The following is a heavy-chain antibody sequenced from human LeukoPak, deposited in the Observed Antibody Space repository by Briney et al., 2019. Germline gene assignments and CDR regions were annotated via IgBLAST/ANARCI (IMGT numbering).Heavy chain of an antibody. V-gene: IGHV4-39*01. CDR2: IYYSGST. J-gene: IGHJ4*02. CDR1: GDSISSRPDFY. Sequence: SETLSLTCTVSGDSISSRPDFYWSWLRQPPGKGLEWIGDIYYSGSTYYNPSLKSRVTISVDTSKNQFSLKLNSVTTTDTAVYYCATLYGGSNWGQGTLVTVSS. D-gene: IGHD1-26*01. CDR3: ATLYGGSN.